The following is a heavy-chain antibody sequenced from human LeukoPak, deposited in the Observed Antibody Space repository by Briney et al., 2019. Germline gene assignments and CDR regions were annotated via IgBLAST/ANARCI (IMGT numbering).Heavy chain of an antibody. D-gene: IGHD3-10*01. CDR2: ISGSGGTT. V-gene: IGHV3-23*01. CDR1: GFMYANYA. CDR3: AKLSTFGDLSRVRFDP. J-gene: IGHJ5*02. Sequence: GGSLRLSCAASGFMYANYAMNWVRQAPGKGLEWVSAISGSGGTTYYADSVKGRFTISRDNSKNTLYLQMNSLRAEDTAVYYCAKLSTFGDLSRVRFDPWGQGTLVTVSS.